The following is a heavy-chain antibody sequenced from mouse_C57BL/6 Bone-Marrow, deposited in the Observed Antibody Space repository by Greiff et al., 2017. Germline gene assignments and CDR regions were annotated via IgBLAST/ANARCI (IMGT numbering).Heavy chain of an antibody. CDR1: GYTFTAHT. J-gene: IGHJ3*01. V-gene: IGHV1-78*01. CDR2: ISPRDGST. Sequence: QVQLKASDAELVKPGASVKISCKVSGYTFTAHTIPWMQQKPEPGLEWLGYISPRDGSTTYNEKFKGKATITAEKSSSTAYMQLNRLTSEDSAVYFCARSDSSGTWFAYWGQGTLVTVSA. D-gene: IGHD3-2*02. CDR3: ARSDSSGTWFAY.